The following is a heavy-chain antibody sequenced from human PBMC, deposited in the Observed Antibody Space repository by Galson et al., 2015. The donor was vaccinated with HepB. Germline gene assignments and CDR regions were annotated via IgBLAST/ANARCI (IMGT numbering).Heavy chain of an antibody. CDR2: ISSSSSYI. Sequence: SLRLSCAASGFTFSSYSMNWVRQAPGKGLEWVSSISSSSSYIYYADSVKGRLTISRDNAKNSLYLQMNSLRAEDTAVYYCARDRNWGTYYFDYWGQGTLVTVSS. V-gene: IGHV3-21*01. CDR3: ARDRNWGTYYFDY. D-gene: IGHD7-27*01. J-gene: IGHJ4*02. CDR1: GFTFSSYS.